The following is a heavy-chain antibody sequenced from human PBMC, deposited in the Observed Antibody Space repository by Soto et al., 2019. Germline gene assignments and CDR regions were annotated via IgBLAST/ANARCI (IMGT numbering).Heavy chain of an antibody. J-gene: IGHJ4*02. CDR2: INSDGSRT. Sequence: EVQLVESGGGIVQPGGSLRLSCAASGFTFSSYWMHWVRQAPGKGLVWVSRINSDGSRTSYADSAKGRFTISRDNSKKTVYLQMNSLRSEETAVYYCARGDGDYYDGNVYLGRHWGQGGLVTVSS. V-gene: IGHV3-74*01. CDR1: GFTFSSYW. D-gene: IGHD3-22*01. CDR3: ARGDGDYYDGNVYLGRH.